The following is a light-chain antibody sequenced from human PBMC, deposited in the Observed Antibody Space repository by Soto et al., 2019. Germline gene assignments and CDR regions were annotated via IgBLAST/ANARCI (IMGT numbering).Light chain of an antibody. J-gene: IGKJ5*01. V-gene: IGKV1-5*01. CDR1: QSIATY. CDR3: QHYNSYPIT. Sequence: IPMTQSPSSLSSSVGDRVTSTCRASQSIATYLTWYQQKPGKAPKLLIYDASSLKSGVPSRFSGSGSGTEFTLTISSLQPDDFATYYCQHYNSYPITVGQGTRLEIK. CDR2: DAS.